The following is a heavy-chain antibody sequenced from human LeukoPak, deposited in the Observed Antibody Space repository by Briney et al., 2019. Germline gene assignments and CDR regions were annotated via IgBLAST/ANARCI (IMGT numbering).Heavy chain of an antibody. Sequence: GGSLRLSCAVSGFTFSDYYMDWVRQAAGKGLEWVGRSRNKDHRYSTEYAASVKGRFTISRDESKNSLFLQMNSLKIEYTAIYYCVRGHDSFDYWGQGTLVTVSS. CDR2: SRNKDHRYST. J-gene: IGHJ4*02. V-gene: IGHV3-72*01. D-gene: IGHD3-3*01. CDR3: VRGHDSFDY. CDR1: GFTFSDYY.